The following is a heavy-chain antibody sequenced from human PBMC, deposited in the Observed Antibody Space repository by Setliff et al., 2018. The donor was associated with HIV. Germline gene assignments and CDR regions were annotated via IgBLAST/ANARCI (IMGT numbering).Heavy chain of an antibody. J-gene: IGHJ6*02. Sequence: SETLSLTCNVSGYSISNGSYWGWIRQPPGKGLEWIGEIIHSGSTNYNPSLKSRVTISVDMSKNQFSLKLSPVTAADTAVYYCARREGYGMDVWGQGTTVTVSS. CDR3: ARREGYGMDV. CDR2: IIHSGST. CDR1: GYSISNGSY. V-gene: IGHV4-34*12.